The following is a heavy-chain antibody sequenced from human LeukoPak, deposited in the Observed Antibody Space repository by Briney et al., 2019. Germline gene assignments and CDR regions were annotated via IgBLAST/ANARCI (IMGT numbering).Heavy chain of an antibody. J-gene: IGHJ4*02. V-gene: IGHV3-30*18. CDR3: AKRLSRGILIDY. Sequence: PGRSLRLSCAASGFTFSSYGMHWGRQAPGKGLEWVAVISYDGTNKYYADSVKGRLTISRDNSKNTLYLQMNSLRAEDTAVYYCAKRLSRGILIDYWGQGTLVTVSS. D-gene: IGHD3-10*01. CDR1: GFTFSSYG. CDR2: ISYDGTNK.